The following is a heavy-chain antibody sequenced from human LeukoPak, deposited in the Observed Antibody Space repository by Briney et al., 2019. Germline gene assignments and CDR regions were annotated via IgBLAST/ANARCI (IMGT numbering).Heavy chain of an antibody. CDR1: GHSISSGYY. CDR2: IYHSGST. J-gene: IGHJ4*02. CDR3: ASSVAYGDYSFDY. Sequence: SETLSLTCAVSGHSISSGYYWGWIRPPPGKGLEWIGSIYHSGSTYYNPSLKSRVTISVDTSKNQFSLKLSSVTAADTAVYYCASSVAYGDYSFDYWGQGTLVTVSS. V-gene: IGHV4-38-2*01. D-gene: IGHD4-17*01.